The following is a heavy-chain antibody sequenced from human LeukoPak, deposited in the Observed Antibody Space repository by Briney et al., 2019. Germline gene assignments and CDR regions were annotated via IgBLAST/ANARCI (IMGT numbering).Heavy chain of an antibody. CDR3: ARTFYDSSGKDWFDP. V-gene: IGHV4-34*01. CDR2: INHSGST. D-gene: IGHD3-22*01. CDR1: GGSFSGYY. J-gene: IGHJ5*02. Sequence: SETLSLTCAVYGGSFSGYYWSWIRQPLGKGLEWIGEINHSGSTNYNPSLKSRVTISVDTSKNQFSLKLSSVTAADTAVYYCARTFYDSSGKDWFDPWGQGTLVTVSS.